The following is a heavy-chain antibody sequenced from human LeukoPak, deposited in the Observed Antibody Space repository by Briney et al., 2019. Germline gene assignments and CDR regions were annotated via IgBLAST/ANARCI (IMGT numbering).Heavy chain of an antibody. CDR3: AKEMKMGPWGNYGTCDY. CDR2: ISGSGGST. D-gene: IGHD4-11*01. Sequence: GRSLRLSCAASGFTFSSYAMSWVRQAPGKGLEWVSAISGSGGSTYYADSVKGRFTISRDNSKNTLYLQMNSLRAEDTAVYYCAKEMKMGPWGNYGTCDYWGQGTLVTVSS. CDR1: GFTFSSYA. V-gene: IGHV3-23*01. J-gene: IGHJ4*02.